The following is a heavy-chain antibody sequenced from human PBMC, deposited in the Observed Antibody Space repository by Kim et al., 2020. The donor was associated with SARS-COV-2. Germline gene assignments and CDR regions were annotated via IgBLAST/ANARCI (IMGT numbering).Heavy chain of an antibody. V-gene: IGHV4-39*01. CDR3: ATPPEHHSSGWNR. J-gene: IGHJ4*02. CDR1: GGSISSSSYY. CDR2: IYYSGST. D-gene: IGHD6-19*01. Sequence: SETLSLTCTVSGGSISSSSYYWGWIRQPPGKGLEWIGSIYYSGSTYYNPSLKSRVTISVDTSKNQFSLKLSSVTAADTAVYYCATPPEHHSSGWNRWGQGTLVTVSS.